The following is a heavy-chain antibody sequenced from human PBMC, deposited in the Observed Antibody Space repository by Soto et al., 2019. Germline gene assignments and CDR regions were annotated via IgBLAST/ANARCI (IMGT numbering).Heavy chain of an antibody. CDR3: AREGAVAGAFDY. V-gene: IGHV4-34*01. J-gene: IGHJ4*02. CDR2: VDHTGNT. CDR1: GVSFSGYY. D-gene: IGHD6-19*01. Sequence: SETLSLTCDVYGVSFSGYYWSWIRQPPGRGLEWIGEVDHTGNTNYNSSLKSRIRISIDTSNNLLSLDLRSVTAADTAVYYCAREGAVAGAFDYWGQGTLVTVSS.